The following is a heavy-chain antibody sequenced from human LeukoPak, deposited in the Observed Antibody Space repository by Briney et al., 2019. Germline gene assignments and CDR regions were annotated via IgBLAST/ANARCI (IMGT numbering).Heavy chain of an antibody. V-gene: IGHV4-39*07. CDR3: ARLSARYSSGWYAHYYYMDV. D-gene: IGHD6-19*01. Sequence: SETLSLTCPVSGGSISSSSYYWGWIRQPPGKGLEWFGSIHYSGSTNYNRSLKRRAPISVATSKNQFSMKLSSVTAADTAVYYCARLSARYSSGWYAHYYYMDVWGKGTTVTIAS. J-gene: IGHJ6*03. CDR1: GGSISSSSYY. CDR2: IHYSGST.